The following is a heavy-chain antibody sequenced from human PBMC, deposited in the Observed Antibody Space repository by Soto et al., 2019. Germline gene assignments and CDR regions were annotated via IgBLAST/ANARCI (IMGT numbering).Heavy chain of an antibody. Sequence: SETLSLSCTFSGAYISDGGYSWSWIRQPPGKGLEWIGYIYHSGSTYYNPSLKSRVTISVDMSKNQFSLKLSSVTAADTAVYYCARVTTVTTRCFDHWGQGTMVTVSS. CDR3: ARVTTVTTRCFDH. CDR2: IYHSGST. J-gene: IGHJ4*02. D-gene: IGHD4-17*01. CDR1: GAYISDGGYS. V-gene: IGHV4-30-2*01.